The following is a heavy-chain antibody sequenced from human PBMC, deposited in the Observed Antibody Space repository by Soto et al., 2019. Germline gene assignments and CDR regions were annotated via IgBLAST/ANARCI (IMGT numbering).Heavy chain of an antibody. CDR3: ARDYFKGNYFDY. V-gene: IGHV4-31*03. D-gene: IGHD3-10*01. Sequence: SETLCLTCTVSGGFISGGGYYWSWIRQHPGKGLEWIGYIYYSGSTYYNPSLKSRVTISVDTSKNQFSLKLSSVTAADTAVYYCARDYFKGNYFDYWGQGTLVTVSS. J-gene: IGHJ4*02. CDR2: IYYSGST. CDR1: GGFISGGGYY.